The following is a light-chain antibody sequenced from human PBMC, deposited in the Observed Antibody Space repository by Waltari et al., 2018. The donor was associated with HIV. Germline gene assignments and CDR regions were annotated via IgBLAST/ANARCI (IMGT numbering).Light chain of an antibody. CDR2: DVS. J-gene: IGLJ1*01. Sequence: QSALTQPASVSGSPGQSLTLSCTGTSRDVGGYNYVPCYQQHPGKALKLMIYDVSNRPSGVSNRFSGSKSGNTASLTISGLQVEDEADYYCSSYTSSNTLPYVFGTGTKVTVL. CDR3: SSYTSSNTLPYV. V-gene: IGLV2-14*03. CDR1: SRDVGGYNY.